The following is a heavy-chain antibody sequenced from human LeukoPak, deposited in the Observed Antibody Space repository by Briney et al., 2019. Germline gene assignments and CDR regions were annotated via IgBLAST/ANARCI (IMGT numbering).Heavy chain of an antibody. V-gene: IGHV4-34*01. D-gene: IGHD2-21*02. J-gene: IGHJ6*01. Sequence: SETLSLTCAVYGGSFSGYYWSWIRQPPGKGLEWIGEINHSGSTNYNPSLKSRVTISVDTSKNQFSLKLSSVTAADTAVYYCARGLVTHPYYYGMDVXXQGTTVTVSS. CDR2: INHSGST. CDR3: ARGLVTHPYYYGMDV. CDR1: GGSFSGYY.